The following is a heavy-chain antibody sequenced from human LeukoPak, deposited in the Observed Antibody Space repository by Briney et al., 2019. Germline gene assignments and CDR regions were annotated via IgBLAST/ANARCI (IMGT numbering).Heavy chain of an antibody. CDR2: IVPDGSEK. J-gene: IGHJ4*02. CDR3: ARDDGFSCFSY. V-gene: IGHV3-7*01. D-gene: IGHD5-24*01. CDR1: GFVFDTFS. Sequence: PGGSLRLSCEASGFVFDTFSMSWVRQAPGKGLEWVASIVPDGSEKYYVDAVKGRFTISRDNAKNSLYLQMNNLRVEDTAIYYCARDDGFSCFSYWGQGTLVLVTS.